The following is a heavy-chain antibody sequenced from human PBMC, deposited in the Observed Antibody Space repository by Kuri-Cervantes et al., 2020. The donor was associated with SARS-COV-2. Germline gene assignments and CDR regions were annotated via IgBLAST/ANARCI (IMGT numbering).Heavy chain of an antibody. CDR3: ARASVRGIIITYHSYGMDV. D-gene: IGHD3-10*01. J-gene: IGHJ6*02. CDR1: GYALTDYY. V-gene: IGHV1-2*04. Sequence: ASVKVSCKASGYALTDYYIHWVRQAPGQGLEWMGWLNPNTGGTNYAQKFQGWVTMTRDTSLTTAYMELSRLRSDDTAVYYCARASVRGIIITYHSYGMDVWGQGTTVTVSS. CDR2: LNPNTGGT.